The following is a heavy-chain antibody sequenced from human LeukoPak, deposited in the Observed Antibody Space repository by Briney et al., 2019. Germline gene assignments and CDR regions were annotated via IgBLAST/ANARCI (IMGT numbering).Heavy chain of an antibody. D-gene: IGHD6-6*01. Sequence: PGGSLRLSCAASGFTFSSYAMSWVRQAPGKGLEWVSAISGGGGTTYYADSVKGRFTISRDNSRSTLFLQINSLRAEDTAVYYCAKPLEYSTSNYYYMDVWGKGTTVAVSS. J-gene: IGHJ6*03. CDR3: AKPLEYSTSNYYYMDV. CDR1: GFTFSSYA. CDR2: ISGGGGTT. V-gene: IGHV3-23*01.